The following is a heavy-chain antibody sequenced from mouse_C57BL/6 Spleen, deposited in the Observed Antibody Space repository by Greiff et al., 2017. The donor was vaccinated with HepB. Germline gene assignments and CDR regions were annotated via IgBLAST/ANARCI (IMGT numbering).Heavy chain of an antibody. Sequence: VQPQQPGAELVKPGASVKLSCKASGYTFTSYWMHWVKQRPGQGLEWIGMIHPNSGSTNYNEKFKSKATLTVDKSSSTAYMQLSSLTSEDSAVYYCARGGYSNYEGFAYWGQGTLVTVSA. CDR2: IHPNSGST. CDR1: GYTFTSYW. J-gene: IGHJ3*01. D-gene: IGHD2-5*01. CDR3: ARGGYSNYEGFAY. V-gene: IGHV1-64*01.